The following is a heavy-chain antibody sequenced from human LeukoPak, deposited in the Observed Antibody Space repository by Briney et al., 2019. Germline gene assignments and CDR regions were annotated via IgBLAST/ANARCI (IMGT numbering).Heavy chain of an antibody. CDR2: TYTSGST. CDR1: GGSISSYY. J-gene: IGHJ3*02. CDR3: ARDSYYYDSSGYRADAFDI. D-gene: IGHD3-22*01. Sequence: SETLSLTCTVSGGSISSYYWSWIRQPAGKGLEWIGRTYTSGSTNYNPSLKSRVTISVDTSKNQFSLKLSSVTAADTAVYYCARDSYYYDSSGYRADAFDIWGQGTMVTVSS. V-gene: IGHV4-4*07.